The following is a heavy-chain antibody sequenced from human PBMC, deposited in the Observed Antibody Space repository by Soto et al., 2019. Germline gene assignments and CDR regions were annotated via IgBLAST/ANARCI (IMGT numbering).Heavy chain of an antibody. CDR1: GFTFSTYA. V-gene: IGHV3-23*01. CDR3: AKASYDYIWGSYRYSRPMDV. J-gene: IGHJ6*03. Sequence: GGSLRLSCAASGFTFSTYAMIWVRQAPGKGLEWVSAISISGGSTYYADSVKDRFTISRDNSKNTLYLHMKSLRAEDTAVYFCAKASYDYIWGSYRYSRPMDVWGKETTVTVSS. D-gene: IGHD3-16*02. CDR2: ISISGGST.